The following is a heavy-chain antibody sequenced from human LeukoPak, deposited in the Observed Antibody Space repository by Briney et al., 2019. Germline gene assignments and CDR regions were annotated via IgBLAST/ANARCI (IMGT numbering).Heavy chain of an antibody. Sequence: GGSLRLSCAASGFSFSDYYMSWIRQAPGKGLEWVSYVSGSSSTIYYADSLKGRFSISRDNAKNSLYLQMNSLRAEDTAVYYCARWSLGGRDFDYWGQGTLVTVSS. J-gene: IGHJ4*02. CDR1: GFSFSDYY. V-gene: IGHV3-11*01. D-gene: IGHD1-26*01. CDR3: ARWSLGGRDFDY. CDR2: VSGSSSTI.